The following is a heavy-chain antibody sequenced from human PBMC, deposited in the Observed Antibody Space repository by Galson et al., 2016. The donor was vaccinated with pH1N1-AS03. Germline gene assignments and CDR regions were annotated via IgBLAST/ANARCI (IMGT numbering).Heavy chain of an antibody. J-gene: IGHJ4*02. Sequence: SLRLSCAASGFTFSSYAMNWVRQAPGKGLEWVSAISNSGGTTYYADSVKGRFTISRDNSKNTLYLQMNSLRAEETAVYYCAKASAAAGTRTFDYWGQGTLVTVSS. V-gene: IGHV3-23*01. CDR2: ISNSGGTT. D-gene: IGHD6-13*01. CDR1: GFTFSSYA. CDR3: AKASAAAGTRTFDY.